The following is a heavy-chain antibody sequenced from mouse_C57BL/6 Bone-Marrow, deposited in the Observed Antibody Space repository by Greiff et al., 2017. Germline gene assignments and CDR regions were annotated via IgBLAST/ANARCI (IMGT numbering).Heavy chain of an antibody. J-gene: IGHJ3*01. V-gene: IGHV1-50*01. D-gene: IGHD2-2*01. Sequence: VKLQQPGAELVKPGASVKLSCKASGYTFTSYWMQWVNQRPGQGLEWIGEIDPSDSYTNYNQKFKGKATLTVDTSSSTAYMQLSSLTSEDSAVYYCATVSTMVTTGGFAYWGQGTLVTVSA. CDR3: ATVSTMVTTGGFAY. CDR1: GYTFTSYW. CDR2: IDPSDSYT.